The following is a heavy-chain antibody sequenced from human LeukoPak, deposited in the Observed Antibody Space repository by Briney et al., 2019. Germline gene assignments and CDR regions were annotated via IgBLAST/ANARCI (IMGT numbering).Heavy chain of an antibody. CDR1: LYTVCLQH. D-gene: IGHD5-24*01. CDR3: ARDGRWLQLALDAFDI. J-gene: IGHJ3*02. Sequence: GGGVSLPHAVSLYTVCLQHMPWVRQPPGKGLERVLLIYSGDSTYYADSVKGRFTMSRDNSKNTLYLQMNSLRVEGTAVYYRARDGRWLQLALDAFDIWGQGTMVTVSS. V-gene: IGHV3-66*01. CDR2: IYSGDST.